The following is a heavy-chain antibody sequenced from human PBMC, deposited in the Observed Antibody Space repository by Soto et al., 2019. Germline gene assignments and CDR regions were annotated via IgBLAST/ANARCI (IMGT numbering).Heavy chain of an antibody. CDR3: EGDDEYGSNCDLAY. D-gene: IGHD1-26*01. CDR1: GFNFNTYF. CDR2: IFPNGRDK. Sequence: QVQLVQSGGGVVQPGRSLRLSCAASGFNFNTYFMHWVRQAPGKGLEWVAMIFPNGRDKEYADSVKGRFTSSRDNSNNRMYLQMDSLRPEYTTVYYCEGDDEYGSNCDLAYWGQGALVIVSS. V-gene: IGHV3-30*13. J-gene: IGHJ4*02.